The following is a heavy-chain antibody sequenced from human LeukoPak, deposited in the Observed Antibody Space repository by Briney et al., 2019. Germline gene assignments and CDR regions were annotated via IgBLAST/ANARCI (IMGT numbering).Heavy chain of an antibody. CDR1: GFTFSSYW. Sequence: GGSLRLSCAASGFTFSSYWMSWVRQAPGKGLEWVSAISDNGDDTKYAASVKGRFTISRDNSKNTLYLQMNSLRVEDTAMYYCGRDWKVDYWGQGTRVTVSS. D-gene: IGHD1-1*01. V-gene: IGHV3-23*01. CDR3: GRDWKVDY. CDR2: ISDNGDDT. J-gene: IGHJ4*02.